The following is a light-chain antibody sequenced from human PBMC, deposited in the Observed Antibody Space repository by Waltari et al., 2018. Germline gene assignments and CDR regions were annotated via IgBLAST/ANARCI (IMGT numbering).Light chain of an antibody. Sequence: QTVVTQEPSFSVSPGGTVTLTCGLSSGSVSTSYYPSWYQQTPGQAPRTLISSTNTPSSGVPDRFSGSILGNKAALTITGAQADDESDYYCVLYMGSGIVVFGGGTKLTVL. CDR3: VLYMGSGIVV. CDR1: SGSVSTSYY. V-gene: IGLV8-61*01. CDR2: STN. J-gene: IGLJ2*01.